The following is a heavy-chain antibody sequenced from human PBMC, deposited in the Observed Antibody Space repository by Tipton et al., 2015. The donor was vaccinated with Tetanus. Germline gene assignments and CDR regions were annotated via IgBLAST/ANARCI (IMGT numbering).Heavy chain of an antibody. J-gene: IGHJ4*02. CDR3: ARDQARGARGWNYFDY. CDR2: IYYSGST. Sequence: TLSLTCTVSGGSITSGGYYWSWIRQHPGKGLEWIGDIYYSGSTYYNPSLKGRVTISVDTSKNQFSLKLNSVTAADTAVYYCARDQARGARGWNYFDYWGQGTLVTFSS. V-gene: IGHV4-31*03. D-gene: IGHD1-26*01. CDR1: GGSITSGGYY.